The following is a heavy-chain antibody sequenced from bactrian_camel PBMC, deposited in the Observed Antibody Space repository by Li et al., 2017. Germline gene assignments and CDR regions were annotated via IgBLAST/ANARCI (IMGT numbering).Heavy chain of an antibody. D-gene: IGHD3*01. CDR1: GNTYSVYC. J-gene: IGHJ4*01. V-gene: IGHV3S53*01. CDR3: APDPRGSAY. CDR2: VNARGGT. Sequence: VQLVESGGGSVQAGGSLRLSCAGSGNTYSVYCMAWFRQTPGKEREGVAAVNARGGTTYGDSVKGRFTISRDNAKNTLYLQMNSLEIEDSAVYHCAPDPRGSAYWGQGTQVTVS.